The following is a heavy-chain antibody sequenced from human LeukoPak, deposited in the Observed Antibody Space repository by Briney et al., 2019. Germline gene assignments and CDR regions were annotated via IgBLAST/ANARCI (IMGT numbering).Heavy chain of an antibody. Sequence: PTETLSLTCTVSGGSISSSSYYWGWIRQPPGKGLEWIGSIYYSGSTYYSPSLKSRVTISVDTSKNQFSLKLSSVTAADTAVYYCARQYRITMVRGVIDYWGQGTRVTVSS. CDR3: ARQYRITMVRGVIDY. D-gene: IGHD3-10*01. CDR2: IYYSGST. CDR1: GGSISSSSYY. J-gene: IGHJ4*02. V-gene: IGHV4-39*01.